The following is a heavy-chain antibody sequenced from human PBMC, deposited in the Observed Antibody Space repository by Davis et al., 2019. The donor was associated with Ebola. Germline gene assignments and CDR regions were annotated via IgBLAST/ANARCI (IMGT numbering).Heavy chain of an antibody. D-gene: IGHD3-22*01. CDR1: GGSISSYY. J-gene: IGHJ4*02. CDR2: IYYSGST. V-gene: IGHV4-59*01. Sequence: GSLRLSCTVSGGSISSYYWNWIRQPPGKGLEWIGNIYYSGSTNCNPSLKSRLTMSIDPSKKQFYLKLSSVTAADTAVYYCARDRDSSGRYFDYWGQGALVTVSS. CDR3: ARDRDSSGRYFDY.